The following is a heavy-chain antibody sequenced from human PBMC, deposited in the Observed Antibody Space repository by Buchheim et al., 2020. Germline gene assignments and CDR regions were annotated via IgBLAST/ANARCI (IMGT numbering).Heavy chain of an antibody. CDR3: ARVVCSSTSCFGHWGYYMDV. Sequence: QVQLQESGPGLVKPSETLSLTCTVSGGSVSSGSYYWSWIRQPPGKGLEWIGYIYYSGSTNYNPSLKSRVTISVDTSKNQFSLKLSSVTAADTAVYYCARVVCSSTSCFGHWGYYMDVWGKGTT. CDR2: IYYSGST. D-gene: IGHD2-2*01. J-gene: IGHJ6*03. CDR1: GGSVSSGSYY. V-gene: IGHV4-61*01.